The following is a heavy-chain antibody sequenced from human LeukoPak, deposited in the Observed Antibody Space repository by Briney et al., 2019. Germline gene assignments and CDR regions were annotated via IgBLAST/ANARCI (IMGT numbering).Heavy chain of an antibody. D-gene: IGHD3-16*02. J-gene: IGHJ4*02. V-gene: IGHV4-59*01. CDR3: ARVISDYVWGSYPDY. Sequence: SETLSLTCTVSGGSISGYYWNWIRQPPGKGLEWIGYIYYSGSTNCNPSLKSRVTISVDTSKNQFSLKLSSVTAADTAVYYCARVISDYVWGSYPDYWGQGTLVTVSS. CDR2: IYYSGST. CDR1: GGSISGYY.